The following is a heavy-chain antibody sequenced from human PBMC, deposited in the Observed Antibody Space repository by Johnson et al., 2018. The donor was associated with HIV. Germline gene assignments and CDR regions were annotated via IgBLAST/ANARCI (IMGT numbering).Heavy chain of an antibody. V-gene: IGHV3-30*04. CDR1: GFTFSSYA. Sequence: QVQLVESGGGVVQPGRSLRLSCAASGFTFSSYAMHWVRQAPGKGLEWVAVISYDGNNKYYADYVKGRFTISRDNSRNTLYLQMNSLRVEDTAVYYCARLSGQQLVPRGGPFDIWGQGTMVTVSS. D-gene: IGHD6-13*01. J-gene: IGHJ3*02. CDR3: ARLSGQQLVPRGGPFDI. CDR2: ISYDGNNK.